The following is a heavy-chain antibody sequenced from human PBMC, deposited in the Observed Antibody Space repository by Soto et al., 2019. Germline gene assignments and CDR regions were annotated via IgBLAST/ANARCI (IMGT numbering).Heavy chain of an antibody. Sequence: GESLKISCKGSGYSFTSYWIGWVRQMPGKGLEWMGIIYPGDSDTRYSPSFQGQVTISADKSISTAYLQWSSLKASDTAMYYCARTRVTAAGPQCPYGMDVWGQVTTVTVSS. CDR2: IYPGDSDT. J-gene: IGHJ6*02. CDR1: GYSFTSYW. V-gene: IGHV5-51*01. D-gene: IGHD6-13*01. CDR3: ARTRVTAAGPQCPYGMDV.